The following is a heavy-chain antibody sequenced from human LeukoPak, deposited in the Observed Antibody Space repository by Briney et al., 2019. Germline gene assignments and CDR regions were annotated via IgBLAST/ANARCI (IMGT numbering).Heavy chain of an antibody. J-gene: IGHJ4*02. CDR2: INPNSGGT. D-gene: IGHD6-19*01. CDR3: ARDQWLVGFDY. V-gene: IGHV1-2*02. CDR1: GYTFTSYG. Sequence: ASVKVSCKASGYTFTSYGISWVRQAPGQGLEWMGWINPNSGGTNYAQKFQGRVTMTRDTSISTAYMELSRLRSDDTAVYYCARDQWLVGFDYWGQGTLVTVSS.